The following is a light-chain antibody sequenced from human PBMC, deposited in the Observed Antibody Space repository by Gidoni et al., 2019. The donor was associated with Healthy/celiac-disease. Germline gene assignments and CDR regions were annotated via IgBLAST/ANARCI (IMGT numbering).Light chain of an antibody. Sequence: DIQMTQTPSSLSASVGDRVTITCRASQSISSYLNLYQQKPGKAPKLLIYAAFSLPSGVPSRFSGSGSGPDFTLTISSLQPEDFATYYCQPSYSTPRPFGQGTKVDIK. J-gene: IGKJ1*01. V-gene: IGKV1-39*01. CDR1: QSISSY. CDR3: QPSYSTPRP. CDR2: AAF.